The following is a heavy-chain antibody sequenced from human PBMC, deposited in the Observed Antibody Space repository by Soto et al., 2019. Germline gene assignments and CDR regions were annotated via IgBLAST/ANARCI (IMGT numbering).Heavy chain of an antibody. D-gene: IGHD6-19*01. CDR2: TYYRSKWYN. J-gene: IGHJ6*02. CDR1: GDSVSSHSAA. CDR3: ASLTEQWLVPWGMDV. V-gene: IGHV6-1*01. Sequence: TLSLTCAISGDSVSSHSAAWNWIRQSPSRGLEWLGRTYYRSKWYNDYAVSVKSRITINPDTSKNQFSLQLNSVTPEDTAVYYCASLTEQWLVPWGMDVWGQGTTVTVSS.